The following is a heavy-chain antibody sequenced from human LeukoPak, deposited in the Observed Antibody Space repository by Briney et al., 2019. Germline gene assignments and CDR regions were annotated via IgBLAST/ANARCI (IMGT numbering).Heavy chain of an antibody. D-gene: IGHD3-10*01. V-gene: IGHV1-18*01. CDR1: GYTFTDYD. CDR3: ARNGRVRRVVKDLFEY. J-gene: IGHJ4*02. Sequence: ASVKVSCKTSGYTFTDYDITWVRQAPGQGLEWMGGVSPYNGNTYYSQRFQGRVTIAKDTSTGTAYLDLRNLRADDTAMYYCARNGRVRRVVKDLFEYWGQGTLVTVSS. CDR2: VSPYNGNT.